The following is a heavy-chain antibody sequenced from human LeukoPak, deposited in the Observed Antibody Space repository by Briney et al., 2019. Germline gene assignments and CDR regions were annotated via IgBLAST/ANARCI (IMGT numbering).Heavy chain of an antibody. CDR1: GYTFTGSF. V-gene: IGHV1-2*02. CDR3: VRADPVDH. Sequence: ASVKVSCKASGYTFTGSFMHWVRQAPGQGLEWIGWISSNTGATRIAQKFQDRVTMTRDTSIRTVYIELRSLRFDDTAIYYCVRADPVDHWGQGTHIIVSS. CDR2: ISSNTGAT. J-gene: IGHJ4*02.